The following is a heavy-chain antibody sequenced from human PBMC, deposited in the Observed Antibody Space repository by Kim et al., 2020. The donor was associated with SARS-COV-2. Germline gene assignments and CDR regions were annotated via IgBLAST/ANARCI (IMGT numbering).Heavy chain of an antibody. D-gene: IGHD3-10*01. CDR3: ARDTTITMVKDY. V-gene: IGHV4-30-4*01. CDR2: IYYSGST. CDR1: GGSISSGDYY. J-gene: IGHJ4*02. Sequence: SETLSLTCTVSGGSISSGDYYWSWIRQPPGKGLEWIGYIYYSGSTYYNPSLKSRVTISVDTSKNQFSLKLSSVTAADTAVYYCARDTTITMVKDYWGQGTLVTVSS.